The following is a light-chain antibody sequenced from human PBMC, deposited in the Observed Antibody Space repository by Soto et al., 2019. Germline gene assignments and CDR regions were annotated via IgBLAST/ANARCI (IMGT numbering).Light chain of an antibody. CDR1: SSDVGSYSL. J-gene: IGLJ1*01. V-gene: IGLV2-23*01. Sequence: QSALTQPASVSGSPGQSITISCTGTSSDVGSYSLLSWYQHHPGKAPKLIIYEDIKGPSGVSNRFSGSKSGITASLRISGLQAEDEADYYCYTYAGGSAYLFGTGTKVTVL. CDR2: EDI. CDR3: YTYAGGSAYL.